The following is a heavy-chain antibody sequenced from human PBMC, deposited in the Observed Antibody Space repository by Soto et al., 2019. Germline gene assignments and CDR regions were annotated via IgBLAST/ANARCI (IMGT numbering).Heavy chain of an antibody. V-gene: IGHV4-59*01. J-gene: IGHJ6*03. CDR1: GGSISSYY. D-gene: IGHD4-17*01. CDR3: ARGLGGDYDYYYYYYMDV. Sequence: SETLSLTCTVSGGSISSYYWSWIRQPPGKGLEWIGYIYYSGSTNYNPSLKSRVTISVDTSKNQFSLRLSSVTAADTAVYYCARGLGGDYDYYYYYYMDVWGKGTTVTVSS. CDR2: IYYSGST.